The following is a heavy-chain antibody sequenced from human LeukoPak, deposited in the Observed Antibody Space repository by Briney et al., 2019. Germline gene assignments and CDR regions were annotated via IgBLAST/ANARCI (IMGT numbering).Heavy chain of an antibody. CDR1: GYTFTSYG. V-gene: IGHV1-18*01. CDR3: ARDKPLVKCSSGYYVQPGMDV. Sequence: GASVKVSCKASGYTFTSYGISWVRQAPGQGLEWMGWISAYNGNTNYAQKLQGRVTMTTDTSTSTAYMELRSLRSDDTAVYYCARDKPLVKCSSGYYVQPGMDVWGQGTTVTVSS. J-gene: IGHJ6*02. CDR2: ISAYNGNT. D-gene: IGHD3-22*01.